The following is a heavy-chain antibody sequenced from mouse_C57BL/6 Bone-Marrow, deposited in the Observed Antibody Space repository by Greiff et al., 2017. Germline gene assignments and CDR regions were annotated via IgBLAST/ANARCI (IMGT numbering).Heavy chain of an antibody. D-gene: IGHD1-1*01. V-gene: IGHV1-50*01. CDR2: IDPSDSYT. CDR3: AREGSTDWYFDV. Sequence: VQLQQPGAELVKPGASVKLSCKASGYTFTSYWMQWVKQRPGQGLEWIGEIDPSDSYTNYNQKFKGKATLTVDTSSSTADMQLSSLTSEDSAVYYCAREGSTDWYFDVWGTGTTVTVSS. CDR1: GYTFTSYW. J-gene: IGHJ1*03.